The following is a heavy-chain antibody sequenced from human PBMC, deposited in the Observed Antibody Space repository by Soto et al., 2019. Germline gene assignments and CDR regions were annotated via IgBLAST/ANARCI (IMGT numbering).Heavy chain of an antibody. CDR2: IWYDGSNE. Sequence: LRLSCAASGFTVSSNYMSWVRQAPGKGLEWVAEIWYDGSNEYYGDSVKGRFTISRDNSKNTLYLQLNSLRAEDTAVYYCARVPEAGRPLFDYWGQGALVTVSS. CDR1: GFTVSSNY. D-gene: IGHD6-6*01. CDR3: ARVPEAGRPLFDY. V-gene: IGHV3-33*08. J-gene: IGHJ4*02.